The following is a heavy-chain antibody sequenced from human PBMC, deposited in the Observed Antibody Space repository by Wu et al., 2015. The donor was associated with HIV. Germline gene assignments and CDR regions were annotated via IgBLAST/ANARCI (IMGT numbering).Heavy chain of an antibody. CDR3: AREYFYGDSTNVYAFDI. CDR1: GYTFTSYY. D-gene: IGHD4-17*01. Sequence: QVQLVQSGAEVKKPGASVKVSCKASGYTFTSYYMHWVRQAPGQGLEWMGIINPSGGSTSYAQKFQGRVTMTRDTSTSTVYMELSSLRSEDTAVYYCAREYFYGDSTNVYAFDIWGQGTMVTVSS. V-gene: IGHV1-46*01. J-gene: IGHJ3*02. CDR2: INPSGGST.